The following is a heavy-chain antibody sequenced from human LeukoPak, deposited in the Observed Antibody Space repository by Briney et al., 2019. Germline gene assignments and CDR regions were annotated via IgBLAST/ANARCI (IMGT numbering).Heavy chain of an antibody. V-gene: IGHV4-39*07. J-gene: IGHJ4*02. CDR1: GGSVNTSSYY. CDR3: AREGIAATGTSFDY. Sequence: PSETLSLTCTVSGGSVNTSSYYWGWIRQPPGKGLEWIGSIYYTGRSHYNPTVESRVGISIDTSKNQFSLRVSSVTAADTAVYYCAREGIAATGTSFDYWGQGTLVTVSS. CDR2: IYYTGRS. D-gene: IGHD6-13*01.